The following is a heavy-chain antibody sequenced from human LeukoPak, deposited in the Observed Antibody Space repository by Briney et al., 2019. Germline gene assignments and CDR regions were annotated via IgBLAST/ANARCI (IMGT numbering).Heavy chain of an antibody. V-gene: IGHV3-53*01. J-gene: IGHJ3*02. D-gene: IGHD3-22*01. Sequence: PGGSLRLSCAASGFTVSSNYMSWVRQAPGKGLEGVSVIYSGGSTYYADSVKGRFTIFRDNSKNTLYLQMNSLRAEDTAVYYCAREGRAYYDSSGYYYDAFDIWGQGTMVTVSS. CDR3: AREGRAYYDSSGYYYDAFDI. CDR2: IYSGGST. CDR1: GFTVSSNY.